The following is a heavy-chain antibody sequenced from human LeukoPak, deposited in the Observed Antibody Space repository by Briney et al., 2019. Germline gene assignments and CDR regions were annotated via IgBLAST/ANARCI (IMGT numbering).Heavy chain of an antibody. J-gene: IGHJ5*02. V-gene: IGHV3-33*01. CDR2: IWYDGSNK. CDR3: ARLYGTYPGWFDP. Sequence: GGSLRLSCAASGFTFSSSGMHWVRQAPGKGLEWVAVIWYDGSNKYYADSVKGRFTISRDNSKNTLYLQMNSLRAEDTAVYYCARLYGTYPGWFDPWGQGTLVTVSS. CDR1: GFTFSSSG. D-gene: IGHD4-17*01.